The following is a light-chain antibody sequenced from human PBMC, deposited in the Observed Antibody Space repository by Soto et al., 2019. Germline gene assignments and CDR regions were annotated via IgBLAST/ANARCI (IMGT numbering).Light chain of an antibody. CDR2: DVS. V-gene: IGLV2-11*01. J-gene: IGLJ2*01. CDR3: CSYAGSYTVL. CDR1: SSDVGGYKY. Sequence: QSVLTQPRSVSGSPGQSVTISCTGTSSDVGGYKYVSWYQQHPGKVPNLIIYDVSERPSGVPDRFSGSKSGNTASLSISGLQPEDEADYYCCSYAGSYTVLFGGGTKVTVL.